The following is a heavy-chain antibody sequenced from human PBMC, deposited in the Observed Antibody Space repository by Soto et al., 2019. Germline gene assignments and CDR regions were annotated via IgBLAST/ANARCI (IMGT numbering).Heavy chain of an antibody. Sequence: QVRLQESGPGLVKPSETLSLACSVSGGSISSNLYYWGWVRQPPGQGLEWLGAVYHTGNTWYNPSLKSRVTISVGTSKSQFSLKLKSVSASDTAIYYCARQTGAFGYYFDSWGPGLLVTISS. CDR3: ARQTGAFGYYFDS. V-gene: IGHV4-39*01. D-gene: IGHD3-3*01. CDR2: VYHTGNT. CDR1: GGSISSNLYY. J-gene: IGHJ4*02.